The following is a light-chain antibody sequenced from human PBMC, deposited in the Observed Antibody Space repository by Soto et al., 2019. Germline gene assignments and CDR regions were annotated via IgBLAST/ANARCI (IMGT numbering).Light chain of an antibody. Sequence: QSVLTQPASVSASPGQTITISCTGTSSDVGGYDYVSWHQQHPGKAPKLMIYDVSKRPSGVSNRFSGSKSGNTASLTISGLQAEDEADYHCSSKRGSTGVVGTGTKVPDL. CDR2: DVS. V-gene: IGLV2-14*01. J-gene: IGLJ1*01. CDR3: SSKRGSTGV. CDR1: SSDVGGYDY.